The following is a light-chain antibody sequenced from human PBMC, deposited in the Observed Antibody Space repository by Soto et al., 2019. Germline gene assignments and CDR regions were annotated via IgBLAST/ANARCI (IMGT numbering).Light chain of an antibody. J-gene: IGKJ1*01. V-gene: IGKV1-5*01. Sequence: DIQMTQSPSTLSASVGDRVTITCRASQSISSWLAWYQQKPGKAPKLLIYDASSLESGVPSRFSGSGSGTEFTLTICSLQPDDFATYYCQPYNSYRWTFGQGTKVNIK. CDR3: QPYNSYRWT. CDR2: DAS. CDR1: QSISSW.